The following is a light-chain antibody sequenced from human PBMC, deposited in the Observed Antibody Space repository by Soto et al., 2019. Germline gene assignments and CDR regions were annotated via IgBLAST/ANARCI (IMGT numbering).Light chain of an antibody. J-gene: IGKJ2*01. CDR3: QQYLSSSYT. Sequence: EIVLTQSPGTLSLSPGESATLSCRANQIVNSNFFAWYQQKPGQAPRLLIYGTSSRATGISDRFSGSGSGTDFTLTISRLEPEDFAVYYCQQYLSSSYTFGQGTKLEIK. CDR1: QIVNSNF. CDR2: GTS. V-gene: IGKV3-20*01.